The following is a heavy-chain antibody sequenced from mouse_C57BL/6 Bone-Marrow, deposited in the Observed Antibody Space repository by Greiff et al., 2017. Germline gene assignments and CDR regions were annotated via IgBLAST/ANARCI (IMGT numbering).Heavy chain of an antibody. J-gene: IGHJ1*03. V-gene: IGHV1-22*01. CDR3: AIEWYYYGSSFYWYFEV. CDR1: GYTFTDYN. CDR2: INPNNGGT. Sequence: EVQLQQSGPELVKPGASVKMSCKASGYTFTDYNMHWVKQSHGKSLEWIGYINPNNGGTISNQKFKGQATLTVHKSSSTAYRELRGLTSEDSAVYYCAIEWYYYGSSFYWYFEVCGTGTTVTVSS. D-gene: IGHD1-1*01.